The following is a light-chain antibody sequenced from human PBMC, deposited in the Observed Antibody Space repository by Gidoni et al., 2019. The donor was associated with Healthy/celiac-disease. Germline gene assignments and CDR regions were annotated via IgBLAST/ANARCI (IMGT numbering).Light chain of an antibody. CDR3: AAWDDSLNGVV. Sequence: QSVLTPPPPASGTPGQRVTISCSGSSSNIGSNTVNWYQQLPGTAPKLLIYSNNQRPSGVPDRFSGSKSGTSASLAISGLQSEDEADYYCAAWDDSLNGVVFGGGTKLTVL. CDR1: SSNIGSNT. J-gene: IGLJ2*01. V-gene: IGLV1-44*01. CDR2: SNN.